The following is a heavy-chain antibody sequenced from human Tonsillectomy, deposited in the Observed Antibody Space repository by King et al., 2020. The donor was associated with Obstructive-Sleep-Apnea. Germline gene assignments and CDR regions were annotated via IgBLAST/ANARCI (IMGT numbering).Heavy chain of an antibody. Sequence: VQLVESGGGLVQPGGSLRLSCAGSGFTFDAFAMYWFRQAPGKGLEWVSGITWNGDNAGYADSVRGRFTISRDNAKNSLSLHMTSLRSDDTAMYYCATVADYWGQGTLITVSS. CDR3: ATVADY. J-gene: IGHJ4*02. CDR2: ITWNGDNA. CDR1: GFTFDAFA. V-gene: IGHV3-9*01.